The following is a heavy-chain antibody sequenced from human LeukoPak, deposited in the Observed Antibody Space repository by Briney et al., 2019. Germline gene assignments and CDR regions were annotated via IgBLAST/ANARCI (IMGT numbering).Heavy chain of an antibody. CDR3: ATRPTPPYYYYYMDV. CDR1: GGSISSYY. CDR2: ISYSGST. V-gene: IGHV4-59*12. J-gene: IGHJ6*03. D-gene: IGHD4-23*01. Sequence: SETLSLTCTVSGGSISSYYWSWIRQPPGKGLEWIGYISYSGSTSYNPSLESRVTISVDTSKNQFSLKLNSVTSADTAVYYCATRPTPPYYYYYMDVWGKGTTVTVSS.